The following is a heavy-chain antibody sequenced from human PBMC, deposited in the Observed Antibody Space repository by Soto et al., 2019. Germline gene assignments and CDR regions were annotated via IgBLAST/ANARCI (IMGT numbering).Heavy chain of an antibody. V-gene: IGHV3-53*01. CDR2: IYNGDST. Sequence: EVQLVESGGGLVQPGGSLRLSCAASGFTISNNYMNWVRQAPGKGLEWVSFIYNGDSTNYADSVKGRFTISRDNSKNTGDLQRDAPRAVYTGVYYVWRGGGATGEYYYHYYTLDVWGQGTTVTVSS. CDR1: GFTISNNY. J-gene: IGHJ6*02. D-gene: IGHD1-26*01. CDR3: WRGGGATGEYYYHYYTLDV.